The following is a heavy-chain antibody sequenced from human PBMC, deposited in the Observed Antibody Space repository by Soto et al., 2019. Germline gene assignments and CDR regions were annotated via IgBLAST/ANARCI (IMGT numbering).Heavy chain of an antibody. CDR1: GFTFSSYA. V-gene: IGHV3-30-3*01. CDR2: ISYDGSNK. D-gene: IGHD5-18*01. Sequence: GGSLRLSCAASGFTFSSYAMHWVRQAPGKGLEWVAVISYDGSNKYYADSVKGRFTIPRDNSKNTLYLQMNSLRAEDTAVYYCARDDGRGDTAMVPYYYYGMDVWGQGTTVTVSS. CDR3: ARDDGRGDTAMVPYYYYGMDV. J-gene: IGHJ6*02.